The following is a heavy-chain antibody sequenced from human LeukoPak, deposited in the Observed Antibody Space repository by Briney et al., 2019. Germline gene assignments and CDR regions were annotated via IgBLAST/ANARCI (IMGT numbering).Heavy chain of an antibody. V-gene: IGHV3-23*01. Sequence: GGSLRLSCAASGFTFSSYAMSWVRQAPGKGLEWVSAISGSGSSRTYYADSVKGRFTISRDNSKNTLYLQMNSLRAEDTAVYYCAKQLWFLNYYYYYMDVWGRGTTVTVSS. CDR1: GFTFSSYA. D-gene: IGHD5-18*01. J-gene: IGHJ6*03. CDR3: AKQLWFLNYYYYYMDV. CDR2: ISGSGSSRT.